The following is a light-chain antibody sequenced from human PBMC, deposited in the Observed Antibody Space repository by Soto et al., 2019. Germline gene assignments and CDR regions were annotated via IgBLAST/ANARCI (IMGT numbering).Light chain of an antibody. J-gene: IGKJ4*01. CDR3: QQHNVRPAT. CDR1: QSVRSN. Sequence: VMTQSPTTLSLSRLERFTRACRASQSVRSNLGWYQQKPGKPPRLLIYGASNWDTGVPARFSGSGSGTEFTITISSLQSEAFAVYYCQQHNVRPATFGGGTKVDIK. V-gene: IGKV3-15*01. CDR2: GAS.